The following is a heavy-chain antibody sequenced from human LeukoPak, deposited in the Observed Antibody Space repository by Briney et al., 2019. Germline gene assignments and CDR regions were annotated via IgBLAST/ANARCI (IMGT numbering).Heavy chain of an antibody. CDR3: AKYVKADRSDFD. CDR1: GFTFSNYG. Sequence: GGSLRLSCRASGFTFSNYGMTWFRQAPGKGLEWVSAISDTGSRTYYADSVKGRFTISRDNSKNTLFLQIKSLRVEDTAVYYCAKYVKADRSDFDWGQGTLVTVSS. J-gene: IGHJ4*02. V-gene: IGHV3-23*01. CDR2: ISDTGSRT. D-gene: IGHD3-3*01.